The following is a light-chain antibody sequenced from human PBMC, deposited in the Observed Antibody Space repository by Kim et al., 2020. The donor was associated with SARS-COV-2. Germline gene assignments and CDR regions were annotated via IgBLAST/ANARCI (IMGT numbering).Light chain of an antibody. Sequence: SPGERATRSCRASQSVNSNYLAWYQQKPGQAPRLLIYGASSRATGIPDRFSGSGSGTDFTLTISRLEPEDFAVYYCQQYGSSSWTFGQGTKVDIK. CDR3: QQYGSSSWT. J-gene: IGKJ1*01. CDR1: QSVNSNY. V-gene: IGKV3-20*01. CDR2: GAS.